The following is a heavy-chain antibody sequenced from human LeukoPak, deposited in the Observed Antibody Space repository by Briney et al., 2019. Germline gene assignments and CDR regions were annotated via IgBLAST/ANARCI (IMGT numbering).Heavy chain of an antibody. J-gene: IGHJ4*02. CDR2: INTSGNAT. CDR1: GFSFNKYT. V-gene: IGHV3-48*01. CDR3: AKGLIGDYYGSGPLGY. Sequence: GGSLRLSCAASGFSFNKYTMNWVRQAPGKGLEWISDINTSGNATSYADSVKGRFTVSRDDGENSLYLQMNSLRADDTAIYYCAKGLIGDYYGSGPLGYWGQGTLVTVSS. D-gene: IGHD3-10*01.